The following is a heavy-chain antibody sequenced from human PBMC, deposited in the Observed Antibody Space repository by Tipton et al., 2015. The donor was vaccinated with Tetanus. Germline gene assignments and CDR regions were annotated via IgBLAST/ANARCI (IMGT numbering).Heavy chain of an antibody. CDR2: IYYTGTT. Sequence: TLSLTCTVSGGSITTITDFWGWIRQPPGKELEWLGTIYYTGTTFYSASLQSRITMSVDTSKNQFSLKLSSVTAADTAVYYCARHVGGPHYDFWSGFSSWFDPWGQGTLVTV. J-gene: IGHJ5*02. CDR3: ARHVGGPHYDFWSGFSSWFDP. CDR1: GGSITTITDF. D-gene: IGHD3-3*01. V-gene: IGHV4-39*01.